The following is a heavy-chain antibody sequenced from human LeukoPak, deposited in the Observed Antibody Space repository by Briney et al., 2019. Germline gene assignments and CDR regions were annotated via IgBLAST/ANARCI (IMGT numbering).Heavy chain of an antibody. CDR3: AKVAVPAAIADNWFDP. CDR1: GFTFATYP. Sequence: GGSLRLSCAASGFTFATYPMSWVRQAPGKGLEWVSAISSSGGSTYYADSVKGRFTISRDNSKNTLYLQMNSLRAEDTAIYYCAKVAVPAAIADNWFDPWGQGTLVTVSS. CDR2: ISSSGGST. D-gene: IGHD2-2*01. V-gene: IGHV3-23*01. J-gene: IGHJ5*02.